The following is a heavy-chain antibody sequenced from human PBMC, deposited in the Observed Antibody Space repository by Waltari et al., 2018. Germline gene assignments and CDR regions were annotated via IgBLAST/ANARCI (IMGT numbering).Heavy chain of an antibody. CDR3: ARHSGCGCHFDF. Sequence: EVQLTVSGGGMVWLGGALGLGWAGAGVICSSDGMRWVGEAAGKGCEWSATITLDVSLTYSVDTSKGRFTLSRDNAKNALYLVINSLRAEATAVYYCARHSGCGCHFDFWGQGTLVTVSS. D-gene: IGHD1-26*01. J-gene: IGHJ4*02. CDR1: GVICSSDG. V-gene: IGHV3-7*01. CDR2: ITLDVSLT.